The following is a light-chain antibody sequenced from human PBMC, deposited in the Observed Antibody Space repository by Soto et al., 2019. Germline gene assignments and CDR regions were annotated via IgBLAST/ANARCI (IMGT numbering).Light chain of an antibody. V-gene: IGKV3-20*01. CDR2: GAS. J-gene: IGKJ2*01. CDR1: QSVSSSD. CDR3: QQYGGSPVYT. Sequence: IVLTQSPGTLSLSPGDRATLSCRASQSVSSSDLAWYQQKPGQAPRLLIYGASTRATGIPDRFSGSGSGTEFTLTISRLEPEYFAVYYCQQYGGSPVYTFGQGTKLEIK.